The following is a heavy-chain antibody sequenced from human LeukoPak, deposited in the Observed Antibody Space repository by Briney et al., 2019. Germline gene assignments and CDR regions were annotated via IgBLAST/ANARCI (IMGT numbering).Heavy chain of an antibody. J-gene: IGHJ2*01. D-gene: IGHD3-9*01. V-gene: IGHV4-31*03. Sequence: SQTLSLTCTVSVGSISSGGYYWSWIRQHPGKGLEWIGYIYYSGSTYYNPSLKSRVTISVETSKNQFSLKLSSLTAAETAVYYCARETLTYYDILTGPYWYFDLWGRGTLVTVSS. CDR3: ARETLTYYDILTGPYWYFDL. CDR1: VGSISSGGYY. CDR2: IYYSGST.